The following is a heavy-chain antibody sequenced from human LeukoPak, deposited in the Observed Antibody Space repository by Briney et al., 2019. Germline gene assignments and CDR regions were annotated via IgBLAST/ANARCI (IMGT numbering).Heavy chain of an antibody. CDR1: GYTFTSYG. V-gene: IGHV1-18*01. CDR3: ASRRWYSSGWYDY. J-gene: IGHJ4*02. Sequence: ASVKVSCKASGYTFTSYGISWVRQAPGQGLERMGWISAYNGITNYAKKLQGRVTMTTVTSTSTTYMELRSLRSDDTAVYYCASRRWYSSGWYDYWGQGTLVTVSS. D-gene: IGHD6-19*01. CDR2: ISAYNGIT.